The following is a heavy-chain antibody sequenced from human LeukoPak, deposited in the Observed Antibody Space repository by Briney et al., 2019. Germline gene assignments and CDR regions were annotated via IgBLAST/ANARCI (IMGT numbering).Heavy chain of an antibody. CDR1: GFTFSSYS. CDR2: ISSSSSYI. D-gene: IGHD3-10*01. CDR3: AKGKTYLDAFDI. J-gene: IGHJ3*02. V-gene: IGHV3-21*04. Sequence: GGSLRLSCAASGFTFSSYSMNWVRQAPGKGLEWVSSISSSSSYIYYADSVKGRFTISRDNSKNTLYLQMSSLRAEDTAVYYCAKGKTYLDAFDIWGQGTMVTVSS.